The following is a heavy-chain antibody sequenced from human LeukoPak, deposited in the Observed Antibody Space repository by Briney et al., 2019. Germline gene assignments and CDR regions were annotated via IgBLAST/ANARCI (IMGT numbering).Heavy chain of an antibody. D-gene: IGHD6-13*01. CDR1: GFTFSDYG. J-gene: IGHJ4*02. CDR2: IRFDGSNK. V-gene: IGHV3-30*02. CDR3: AKEGIAAAPGLKYYFDY. Sequence: GGSLRLSCAASGFTFSDYGMDWVRQAPGKGLEWVAFIRFDGSNKYYADSVRDRFTISRDNSKNTLYLQMNSLRAEDTAVYYCAKEGIAAAPGLKYYFDYWGQGTLVTVSS.